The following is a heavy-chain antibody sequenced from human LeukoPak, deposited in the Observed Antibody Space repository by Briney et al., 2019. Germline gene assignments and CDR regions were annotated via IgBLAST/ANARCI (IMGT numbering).Heavy chain of an antibody. J-gene: IGHJ5*02. CDR2: INAGNGNT. CDR3: ARVWRAAAGTSNWFDP. Sequence: ASVKVSCKASGYTFTGYYMHWVRQAPGQRLEWMGWINAGNGNTKYSQEFQGRVTITRDTSASTAYMELSRLRSDDTAVYYCARVWRAAAGTSNWFDPWGQGTLVTVSS. V-gene: IGHV1-3*01. D-gene: IGHD6-13*01. CDR1: GYTFTGYY.